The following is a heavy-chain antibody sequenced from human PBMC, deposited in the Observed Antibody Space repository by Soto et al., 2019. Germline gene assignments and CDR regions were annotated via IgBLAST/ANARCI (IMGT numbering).Heavy chain of an antibody. Sequence: PSETMSLTCRVSGYSINSDYYWAWIRQPPGKGLEWIGSVYRTAIPLYNPSLKSRVSISVDMSKNQFSLNLTSVTAADTAVYYCARRGIRRERYFDPWGQVTRFTVSS. CDR2: VYRTAIP. CDR1: GYSINSDYY. D-gene: IGHD5-18*01. J-gene: IGHJ5*02. V-gene: IGHV4-38-2*02. CDR3: ARRGIRRERYFDP.